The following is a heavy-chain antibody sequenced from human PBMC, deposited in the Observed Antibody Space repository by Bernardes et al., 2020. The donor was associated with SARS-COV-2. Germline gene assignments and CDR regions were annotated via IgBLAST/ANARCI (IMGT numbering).Heavy chain of an antibody. J-gene: IGHJ6*03. Sequence: GASLRLSCAASGLTVSSEDMTWVRQAPGKGLEWVSVIYSGGTTYYADSVKGRFTISRDNSQSTVSLQMNSLRPEDTAVYYCARGQRNLHYMHVCGKGTTVTVSS. V-gene: IGHV3-66*02. CDR2: IYSGGTT. CDR1: GLTVSSED. CDR3: ARGQRNLHYMHV.